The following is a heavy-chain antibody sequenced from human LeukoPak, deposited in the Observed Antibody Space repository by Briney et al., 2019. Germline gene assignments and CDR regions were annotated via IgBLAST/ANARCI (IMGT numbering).Heavy chain of an antibody. CDR3: ARVGSAAATADY. J-gene: IGHJ4*02. CDR1: GYTFTGYY. V-gene: IGHV1-46*01. CDR2: INPRGGST. Sequence: ASVKVSCQASGYTFTGYYMHWMRQAPGQGPEWMGIINPRGGSTDYAQKFRGRITMTSDTSTSTVYMELNSLRSDDTAVYFCARVGSAAATADYWGQGTLVTVSS. D-gene: IGHD6-25*01.